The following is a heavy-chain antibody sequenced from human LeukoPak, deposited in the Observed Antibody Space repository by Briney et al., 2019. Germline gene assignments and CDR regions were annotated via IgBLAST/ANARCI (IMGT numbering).Heavy chain of an antibody. V-gene: IGHV5-51*01. CDR1: GYNFISNW. J-gene: IGHJ4*02. Sequence: GGSLKISCQGSGYNFISNWIGWVRQTPGKGLEFLGIIYPHDSETIYSPSFQGQVTVSADKSISTAYLQWNSLKASGTAMYYCARVDRRGYSDYTAILPDYWGQGTLVTVSS. CDR2: IYPHDSET. CDR3: ARVDRRGYSDYTAILPDY. D-gene: IGHD5-12*01.